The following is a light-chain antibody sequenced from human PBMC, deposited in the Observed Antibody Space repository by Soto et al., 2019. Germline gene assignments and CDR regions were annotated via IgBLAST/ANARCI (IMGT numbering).Light chain of an antibody. V-gene: IGKV1-27*01. J-gene: IGKJ1*01. CDR3: QKYNSAPRT. CDR2: AAS. Sequence: DIQMTQSPSSLSASVGDRVTITCRASQGVSNYLAWYQQKPGKVPKLLIYAASTLQSGVPSRLSGSGFGTDFTLAISSLQPEDVATYYCQKYNSAPRTFGQGTKVEIK. CDR1: QGVSNY.